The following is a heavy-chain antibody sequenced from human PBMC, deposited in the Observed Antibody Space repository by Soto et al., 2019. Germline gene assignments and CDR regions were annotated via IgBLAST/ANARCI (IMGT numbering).Heavy chain of an antibody. J-gene: IGHJ4*02. CDR1: GGSISSGDYY. CDR2: IYYSGST. V-gene: IGHV4-30-4*01. CDR3: ARALELRGSDYFDY. D-gene: IGHD1-7*01. Sequence: PSETLSLTCTVSGGSISSGDYYWSWIRQPPGKGLEWIGYIYYSGSTYYNPSLKSRVTISVDTSKNQFSLKLSSVTAADTAVYYCARALELRGSDYFDYWGQGTLVTVSS.